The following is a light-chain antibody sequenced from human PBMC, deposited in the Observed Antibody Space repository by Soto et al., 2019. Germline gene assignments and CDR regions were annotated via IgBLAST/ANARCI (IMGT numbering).Light chain of an antibody. CDR3: QQYNNWPPVT. V-gene: IGKV3-15*01. J-gene: IGKJ4*01. Sequence: EIVMTQSPATLSVSPGERATLSCRASQSVFSNLAWYQQKPGQAPRLLIYGASTRATGIPARFSGSGSGTEFTLTISSLQSEDFAVYYWQQYNNWPPVTFGGGTKVEIK. CDR1: QSVFSN. CDR2: GAS.